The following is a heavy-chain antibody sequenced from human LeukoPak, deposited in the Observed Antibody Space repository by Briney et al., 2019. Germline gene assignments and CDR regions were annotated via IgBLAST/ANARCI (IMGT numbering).Heavy chain of an antibody. V-gene: IGHV4-38-2*02. CDR1: GYSITSAYY. Sequence: SETLSLTCTVSGYSITSAYYWGWIRQPPGKGLEWIGSLYHSGGTYYNPSLKSRVTISVDTSKNQFSLKLSSVTAADTAVYYCVRHSSRYYYDSSGYWTWGQGTLVTVSS. CDR3: VRHSSRYYYDSSGYWT. D-gene: IGHD3-22*01. CDR2: LYHSGGT. J-gene: IGHJ5*02.